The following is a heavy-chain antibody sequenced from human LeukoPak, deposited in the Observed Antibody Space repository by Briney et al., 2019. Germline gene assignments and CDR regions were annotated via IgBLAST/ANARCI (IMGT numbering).Heavy chain of an antibody. V-gene: IGHV3-30*18. J-gene: IGHJ4*02. CDR3: SKEGLSYYFGC. D-gene: IGHD2-15*01. CDR2: ISYDGSNK. CDR1: GFTFSSYG. Sequence: PGGSLRLSCAASGFTFSSYGMHWVRQAPGKGLEWVAVISYDGSNKYYADSVKGRFTISRDNSKNTLYLQMNSLRAEDTAVYYCSKEGLSYYFGCWGTGALVTFS.